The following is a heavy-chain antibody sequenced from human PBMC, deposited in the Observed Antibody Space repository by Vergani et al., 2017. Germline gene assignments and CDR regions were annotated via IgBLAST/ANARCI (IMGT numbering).Heavy chain of an antibody. Sequence: QVQLVESGGGVVQPGRSLRVSCAASGFTFSSYGMHWVRQAPGKGLEWVAVIWYDGSNKYYAASVKGRFTISRDNSKNTLYLQMNSLGAEDTAVYYCARDFQWGSGGDWDYFDYWGQGTLVTVSS. D-gene: IGHD1-26*01. J-gene: IGHJ4*02. V-gene: IGHV3-33*01. CDR2: IWYDGSNK. CDR3: ARDFQWGSGGDWDYFDY. CDR1: GFTFSSYG.